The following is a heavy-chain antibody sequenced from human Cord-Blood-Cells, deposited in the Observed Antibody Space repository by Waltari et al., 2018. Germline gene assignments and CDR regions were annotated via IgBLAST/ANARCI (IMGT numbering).Heavy chain of an antibody. Sequence: QVQLVESGGGVVQPGRSLRLPCAASGFTFSSYGMHWVRQAPGKGLEWVAVIWYDGSNKYYADSVKGRFTISRDNSKNTLYLQMNSLRAEDTAVDYCARGSTVNYYGMDVWGQGTTVTVSS. V-gene: IGHV3-33*01. CDR2: IWYDGSNK. J-gene: IGHJ6*02. CDR3: ARGSTVNYYGMDV. CDR1: GFTFSSYG. D-gene: IGHD4-4*01.